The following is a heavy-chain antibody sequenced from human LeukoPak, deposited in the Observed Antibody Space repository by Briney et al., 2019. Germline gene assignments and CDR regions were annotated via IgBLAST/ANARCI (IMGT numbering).Heavy chain of an antibody. CDR3: AREGYYDSSGLRAFDI. J-gene: IGHJ3*02. CDR1: GYTFTSYY. D-gene: IGHD3-22*01. V-gene: IGHV1-46*01. CDR2: INPSGGST. Sequence: ASVKVSCKASGYTFTSYYMHWVRQAPGQGLEWMGIINPSGGSTSYAQKFQGRVTMTRDTSTSTVYMELSSLRSEDTAVYYCAREGYYDSSGLRAFDIWGQGTMVTVSS.